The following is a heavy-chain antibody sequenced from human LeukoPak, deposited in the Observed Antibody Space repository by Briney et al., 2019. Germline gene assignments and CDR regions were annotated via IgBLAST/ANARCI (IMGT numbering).Heavy chain of an antibody. D-gene: IGHD3-3*01. CDR3: ARVQYDFWSGYYYYYGMDV. CDR1: GGTFSSYA. V-gene: IGHV1-69*04. CDR2: IIAILGIA. Sequence: GASVKVSCKASGGTFSSYAISWVRQAPGQGLEWMGRIIAILGIANYAQKFQGRVTITADKSTSTAYMELSSLRSEDTAVYYCARVQYDFWSGYYYYYGMDVWGQGTTVTVSS. J-gene: IGHJ6*02.